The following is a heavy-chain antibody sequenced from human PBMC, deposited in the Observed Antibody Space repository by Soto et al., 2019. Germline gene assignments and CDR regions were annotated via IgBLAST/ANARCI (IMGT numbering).Heavy chain of an antibody. Sequence: QVQLQESGPGLVKPSETLSLTCTVSGGSIGSYYWNWIRQPPGKGLEWIGYIYYSGSTNYNPSLKSRVTISVDTSKNQFSLKLSSVPAADTAVYYCERDGGFYYGMDVWGQGTTVTFSS. CDR1: GGSIGSYY. V-gene: IGHV4-59*01. CDR2: IYYSGST. D-gene: IGHD3-3*01. J-gene: IGHJ6*02. CDR3: ERDGGFYYGMDV.